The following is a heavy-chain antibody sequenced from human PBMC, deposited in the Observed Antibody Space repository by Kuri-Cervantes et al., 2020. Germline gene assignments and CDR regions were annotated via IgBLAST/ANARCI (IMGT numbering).Heavy chain of an antibody. Sequence: GESLKISCAASGFTFMRCDMHWVRQAPGKGLEWVAFIRYDGSNKYYADSVKGRFTISRDNSKNTLYLQMNSLRAEDTAVYYCAKSGKGLDYWGQGTLVTVSS. J-gene: IGHJ4*02. CDR1: GFTFMRCD. D-gene: IGHD1-1*01. CDR2: IRYDGSNK. V-gene: IGHV3-30*02. CDR3: AKSGKGLDY.